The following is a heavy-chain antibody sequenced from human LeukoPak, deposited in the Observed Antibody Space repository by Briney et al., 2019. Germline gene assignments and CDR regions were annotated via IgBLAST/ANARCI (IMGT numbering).Heavy chain of an antibody. J-gene: IGHJ6*03. CDR3: AKTSLSDPSGHYYYMDV. CDR2: IRFDGTSE. CDR1: GFTFSSYG. Sequence: GGSLRLSCAASGFTFSSYGMHRVRQAPGKGLEWVAFIRFDGTSEFYADSVKARFTISRDNSQNTVSLQLNNLRIEDTALYYCAKTSLSDPSGHYYYMDVWGKGTTVTVSS. V-gene: IGHV3-30*02. D-gene: IGHD3-3*01.